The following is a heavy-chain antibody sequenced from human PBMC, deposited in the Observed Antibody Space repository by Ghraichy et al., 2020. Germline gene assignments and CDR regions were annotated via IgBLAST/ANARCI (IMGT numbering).Heavy chain of an antibody. J-gene: IGHJ4*02. CDR1: GFTVSSHY. CDR2: IYSGGTT. D-gene: IGHD3-10*01. Sequence: GGSLRLSCAASGFTVSSHYMSWVRQAPGKGLEWVSIIYSGGTTYYVDSVKGRFTISRDNSKNTLYLQMNSLRAEDTAVYYCARGRSASGLTYFFDYWGQGTLVTVSS. CDR3: ARGRSASGLTYFFDY. V-gene: IGHV3-53*01.